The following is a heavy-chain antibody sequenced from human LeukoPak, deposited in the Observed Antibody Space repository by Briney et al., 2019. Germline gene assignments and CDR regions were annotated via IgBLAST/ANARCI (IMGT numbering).Heavy chain of an antibody. CDR2: ITYSGDNT. CDR1: GFTVASHA. V-gene: IGHV3-23*01. Sequence: GGSLRLPCAASGFTVASHAMTWVRQAPGKGLEWVSGITYSGDNTYYAGSVKGRFTISRDNSRNTLFLQMDSLRAEDTAVYYCAKDKLPTAMFSYVYWGQGTLVTVSS. D-gene: IGHD2-2*01. CDR3: AKDKLPTAMFSYVY. J-gene: IGHJ4*02.